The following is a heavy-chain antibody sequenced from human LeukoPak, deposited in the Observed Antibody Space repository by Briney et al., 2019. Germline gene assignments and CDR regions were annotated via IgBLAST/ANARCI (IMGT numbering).Heavy chain of an antibody. Sequence: PSETLSLTCTASGYSISSGYYWGWIRQPPGKGLEWIGSIYHSGSTYYNPSLKSRVTISVDTSKNQFSLKLSSVTAADTAVYYCAREAAAAPVDPWGQGTLVTVSS. CDR1: GYSISSGYY. J-gene: IGHJ5*02. V-gene: IGHV4-38-2*02. CDR2: IYHSGST. D-gene: IGHD6-13*01. CDR3: AREAAAAPVDP.